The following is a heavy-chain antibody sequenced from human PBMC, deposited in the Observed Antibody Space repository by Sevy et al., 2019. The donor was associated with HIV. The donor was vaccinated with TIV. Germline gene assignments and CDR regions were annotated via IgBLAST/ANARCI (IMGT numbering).Heavy chain of an antibody. D-gene: IGHD3-22*01. CDR1: GFSVSSNY. CDR3: ARKYDSSGYFDY. Sequence: GGSLRLSCAASGFSVSSNYMSWVRQAPGKGPEWVSVIHSGGKISYADSVQGRFTISRDDSKNSLFLQLNSLRAEDTAIYYCARKYDSSGYFDYWGQGTLVTVSS. V-gene: IGHV3-53*01. CDR2: IHSGGKI. J-gene: IGHJ4*02.